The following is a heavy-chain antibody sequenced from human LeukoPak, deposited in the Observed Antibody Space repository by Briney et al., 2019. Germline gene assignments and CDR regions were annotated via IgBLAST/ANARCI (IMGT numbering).Heavy chain of an antibody. J-gene: IGHJ4*02. CDR3: AKDHYNYIWGTYEFDH. CDR1: GFTFSSYG. CDR2: ISYDGNNK. D-gene: IGHD3-16*01. V-gene: IGHV3-30*18. Sequence: GRSLRLSCAASGFTFSSYGMRWVRQAPGKGLEWVAVISYDGNNKFYADSVKGRFTISRDNSKNTLYLQMNSLRAEDTAVYYCAKDHYNYIWGTYEFDHWGQGTLVTVSS.